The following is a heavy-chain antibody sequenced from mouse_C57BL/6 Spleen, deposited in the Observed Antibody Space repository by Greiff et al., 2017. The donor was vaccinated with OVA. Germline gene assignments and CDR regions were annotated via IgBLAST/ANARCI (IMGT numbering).Heavy chain of an antibody. Sequence: VQLQQPGTELVNPGASVKLSCKASGYTFTSYWMHWVKQRPGQGLEWIGNINPSNGGTNYNEKFKSKATLTVDKSSSTAYMQLSSLTSEDSAVYYCAGGYGSSYRYFDVWGTGTTVTVSS. J-gene: IGHJ1*03. D-gene: IGHD1-1*01. CDR1: GYTFTSYW. CDR2: INPSNGGT. V-gene: IGHV1-53*01. CDR3: AGGYGSSYRYFDV.